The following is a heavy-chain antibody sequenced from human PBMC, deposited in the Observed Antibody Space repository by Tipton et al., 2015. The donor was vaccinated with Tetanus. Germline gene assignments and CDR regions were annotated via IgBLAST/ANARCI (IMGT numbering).Heavy chain of an antibody. CDR2: IYFEGST. V-gene: IGHV4-39*02. Sequence: TLSLTCTVSGGSSSDKKYYWGWIRQPPGKGLEWIASIYFEGSTYYSPSLESRVTIAVDTSQNVFSLRLTSVTAADTAVFYCARRRYTWNRGGFDMWGQGTMVTVSS. CDR3: ARRRYTWNRGGFDM. D-gene: IGHD1-20*01. CDR1: GGSSSDKKYY. J-gene: IGHJ3*02.